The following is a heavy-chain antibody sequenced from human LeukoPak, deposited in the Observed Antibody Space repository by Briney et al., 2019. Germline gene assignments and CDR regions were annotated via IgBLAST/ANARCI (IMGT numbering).Heavy chain of an antibody. CDR1: RYTFTGDY. CDR2: INPNSDVT. V-gene: IGHV1-2*02. D-gene: IGHD1-1*01. CDR3: VRGLGGLEADY. Sequence: ASVKVSCKASRYTFTGDYMRWVRQAPGQGLEWMGWINPNSDVTNYAQKFQGRVTMTRDTSISTAYMELSRLRSDDTVVYYGVRGLGGLEADYWGQGTLVIVSS. J-gene: IGHJ4*02.